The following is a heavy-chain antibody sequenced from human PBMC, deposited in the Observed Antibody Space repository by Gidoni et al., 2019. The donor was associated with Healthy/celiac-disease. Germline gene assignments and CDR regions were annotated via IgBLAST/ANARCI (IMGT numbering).Heavy chain of an antibody. J-gene: IGHJ4*02. CDR1: GFTFSSYG. D-gene: IGHD3-22*01. V-gene: IGHV3-30*18. CDR2: ISYDGSNK. CDR3: AKGPHYYDSSGPLDY. Sequence: QVQLVESGGGVVQPGRSLRLSCAASGFTFSSYGMHWVRQAPGKGLEWVAVISYDGSNKYYADSVKGRFTISRDNSKNTLYLQMNSLRAEDTAVYYCAKGPHYYDSSGPLDYWGQGTLVTVSS.